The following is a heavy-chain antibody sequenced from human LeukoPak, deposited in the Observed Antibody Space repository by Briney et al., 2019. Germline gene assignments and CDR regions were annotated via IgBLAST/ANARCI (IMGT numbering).Heavy chain of an antibody. V-gene: IGHV4-38-2*02. CDR3: AGEMATMGY. D-gene: IGHD5-24*01. CDR1: GYSISSGYH. CDR2: IYHSGST. J-gene: IGHJ4*02. Sequence: PSETLSLTCIVSGYSISSGYHWGWIRQPPGKGLEWIGSIYHSGSTYYNPSLKSRVTISVDRSKNQFSLKLSSVTAADTAVYYCAGEMATMGYWGQGTLVTVSS.